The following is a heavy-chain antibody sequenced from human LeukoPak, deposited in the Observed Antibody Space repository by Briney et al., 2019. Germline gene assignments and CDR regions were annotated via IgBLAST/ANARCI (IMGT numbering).Heavy chain of an antibody. CDR1: GYTFTSYG. CDR3: ARVWPYCGGDCSLYFDY. J-gene: IGHJ4*02. V-gene: IGHV1-18*01. Sequence: GASVKVSCKASGYTFTSYGISWVRQAPGQGLEWMGWISAYNGNTNYAQKLQGRVTMTTDTSTSTAYMELRSLRSDDTAVYYCARVWPYCGGDCSLYFDYWGQGTLVTVSS. D-gene: IGHD2-21*02. CDR2: ISAYNGNT.